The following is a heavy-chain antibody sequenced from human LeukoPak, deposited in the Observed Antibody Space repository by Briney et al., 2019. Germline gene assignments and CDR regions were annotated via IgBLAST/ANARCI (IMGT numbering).Heavy chain of an antibody. CDR3: TRASPHIAAAAGAFDI. CDR2: IIPILGMS. Sequence: ASVKVSCKASGGTFNNYAISWVRQAPGQGLEWMGRIIPILGMSNYAQKFQGRVTLTANKSASTAYMELSSLTSEDMAMYYCTRASPHIAAAAGAFDIWGQGTIITVSS. V-gene: IGHV1-69*04. J-gene: IGHJ3*02. CDR1: GGTFNNYA. D-gene: IGHD6-13*01.